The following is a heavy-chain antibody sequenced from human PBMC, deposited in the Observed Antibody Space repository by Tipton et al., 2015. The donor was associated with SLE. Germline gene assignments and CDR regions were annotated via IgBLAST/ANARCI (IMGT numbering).Heavy chain of an antibody. J-gene: IGHJ5*02. CDR2: FYSSGST. V-gene: IGHV4-38-2*02. CDR3: ARDGRGYCDNSGCSEYHWFDP. D-gene: IGHD2-15*01. Sequence: PGLVKPSETLSLTCVVSGYSIGSGYYWGWIRQPPGKGLEWIGRFYSSGSTNYNPSLKSRGTISVDMSKNQFSLKLNSVTAADTAVYYCARDGRGYCDNSGCSEYHWFDPWGQGTLVTVSS. CDR1: GYSIGSGYY.